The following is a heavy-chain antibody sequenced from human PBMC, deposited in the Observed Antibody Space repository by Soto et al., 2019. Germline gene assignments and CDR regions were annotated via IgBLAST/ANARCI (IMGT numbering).Heavy chain of an antibody. Sequence: ASVKVSCKASGGTFSSYAINWARQAPGQGLEWMGWMNPNSGNTGYAQKFQGRVTMTRNTSIRTAYIDLSSLSSDDTAVYYCARVMLGGHSDYWGQGTLVTVSS. V-gene: IGHV1-8*02. CDR1: GGTFSSYA. CDR2: MNPNSGNT. CDR3: ARVMLGGHSDY. J-gene: IGHJ4*02. D-gene: IGHD2-15*01.